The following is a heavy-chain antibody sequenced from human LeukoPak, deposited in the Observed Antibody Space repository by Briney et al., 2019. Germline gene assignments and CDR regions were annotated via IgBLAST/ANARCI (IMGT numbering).Heavy chain of an antibody. CDR3: ARLYSGSYGGFDY. CDR1: GFTFSSYE. Sequence: GGSLGLSCAASGFTFSSYEMNWVRQAPGKGLEWVSYISSSGSTIYYADSVKGRFIISRDNAKNSLYLQMNSLRAEDTAVYYCARLYSGSYGGFDYWGQGTLVTVSS. V-gene: IGHV3-48*03. CDR2: ISSSGSTI. J-gene: IGHJ4*02. D-gene: IGHD1-26*01.